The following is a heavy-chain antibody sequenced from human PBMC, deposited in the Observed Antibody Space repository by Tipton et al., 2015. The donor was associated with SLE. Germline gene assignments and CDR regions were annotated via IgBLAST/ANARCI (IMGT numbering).Heavy chain of an antibody. J-gene: IGHJ2*01. Sequence: TLSLTCTVSGGSISSGTYYWSWIRQPAGKGLEWIGRIFTRGSTNENLSLKSRVTISLDTSKNQFSLQLNSVTPEDTAVYYCARESSGPGETYWYFDLWGRGTLVTVSS. CDR2: IFTRGST. CDR1: GGSISSGTYY. CDR3: ARESSGPGETYWYFDL. V-gene: IGHV4-61*02. D-gene: IGHD6-19*01.